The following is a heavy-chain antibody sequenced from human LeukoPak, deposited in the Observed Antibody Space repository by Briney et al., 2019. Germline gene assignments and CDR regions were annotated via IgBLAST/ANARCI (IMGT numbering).Heavy chain of an antibody. CDR1: GFTFSGYW. CDR3: ARELEKDFWSGYYFPMDV. Sequence: GGSLRLSCAASGFTFSGYWMTWVRQAPGKGLEWVSVIYSGGSTYYADSVKGRFTISRDNSKNTLYLQMNSLRAEDTAVYYCARELEKDFWSGYYFPMDVWGKGTTVTVSS. J-gene: IGHJ6*03. D-gene: IGHD3-3*01. V-gene: IGHV3-53*01. CDR2: IYSGGST.